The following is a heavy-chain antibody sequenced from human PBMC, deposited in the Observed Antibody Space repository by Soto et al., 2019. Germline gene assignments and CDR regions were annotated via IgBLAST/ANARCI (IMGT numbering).Heavy chain of an antibody. CDR1: GGSVNIGTYY. CDR3: ARVSRTPKYCSGGSCYSWIFDY. J-gene: IGHJ4*02. CDR2: IHYSGST. Sequence: SETLSLTCTVPGGSVNIGTYYWSWIRQPPGKGLEWIGFIHYSGSTNYNPSLKSRVTMSVDTSKNQFSLKLTSVTAADTAVYYCARVSRTPKYCSGGSCYSWIFDYWGQGTLVTVSS. V-gene: IGHV4-61*01. D-gene: IGHD2-15*01.